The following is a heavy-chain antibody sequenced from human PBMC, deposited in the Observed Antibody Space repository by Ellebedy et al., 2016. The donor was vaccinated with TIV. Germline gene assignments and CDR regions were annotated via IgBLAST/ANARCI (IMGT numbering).Heavy chain of an antibody. Sequence: ASVKVSCKASGGTFSSYAISWVRQAPGQGLEWVGGIIPIFGTANYAQKFQGRVTITADESTSTAYMELSSLRSEDTAVYYCARGSYDFWSETFGGMDVWGQGTTVTVSS. CDR3: ARGSYDFWSETFGGMDV. V-gene: IGHV1-69*13. CDR1: GGTFSSYA. CDR2: IIPIFGTA. J-gene: IGHJ6*02. D-gene: IGHD3-3*01.